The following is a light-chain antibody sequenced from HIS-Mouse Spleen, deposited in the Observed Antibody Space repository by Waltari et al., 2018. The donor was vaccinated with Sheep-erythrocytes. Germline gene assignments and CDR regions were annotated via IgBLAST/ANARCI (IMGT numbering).Light chain of an antibody. Sequence: QSALTQPRSVSGSPGQSVTISCTGTSRDVGCYHYVSWYQQHPGKAPKLMIYEVSKRPSGVPDRFSGSKSGNTASLTISGLQAEDEADYYCCSYAGSYNHVFATGTKVTVL. J-gene: IGLJ1*01. CDR3: CSYAGSYNHV. V-gene: IGLV2-11*01. CDR1: SRDVGCYHY. CDR2: EVS.